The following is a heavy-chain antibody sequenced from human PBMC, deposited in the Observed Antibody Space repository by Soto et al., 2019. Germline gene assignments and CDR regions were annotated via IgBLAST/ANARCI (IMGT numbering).Heavy chain of an antibody. CDR1: GGSISSSSYY. Sequence: QLQLQESGPGLVKPSETLSLTCTVSGGSISSSSYYWGWIRQPPGKGLEWIGSIYYSGSTYYNPSLKSRVTISVDTSKNQFSLKLSSVTAADTAVYYCARQHRRASFDYWGQGTLVTVSS. V-gene: IGHV4-39*01. CDR2: IYYSGST. J-gene: IGHJ4*02. CDR3: ARQHRRASFDY.